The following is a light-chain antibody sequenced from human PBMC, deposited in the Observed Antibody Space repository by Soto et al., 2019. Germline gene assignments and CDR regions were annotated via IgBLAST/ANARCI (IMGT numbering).Light chain of an antibody. Sequence: EIVLTQSPGTLSLSPGERATLSCRASQSIRSSFLAWYQHKPGQAPRLLMYGASTRATGTPDRFSGSGSGTDFTLTISRLEPEDFAVYYCQQYGSSPGTFGQGTKV. V-gene: IGKV3-20*01. J-gene: IGKJ2*01. CDR1: QSIRSSF. CDR3: QQYGSSPGT. CDR2: GAS.